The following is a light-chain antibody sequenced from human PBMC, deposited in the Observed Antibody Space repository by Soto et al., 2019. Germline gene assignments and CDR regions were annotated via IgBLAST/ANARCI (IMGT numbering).Light chain of an antibody. CDR2: EVT. CDR1: SSDVGAYNY. V-gene: IGLV2-8*01. Sequence: QSVLTQPPSASGSPGQSVTISCTGTSSDVGAYNYVSWYQQHPGKAPKLMIYEVTKRPSGVPARFSGSKSGNTASLTVSGLQAEDEADYYCTSRAGLNAWYVFGTGTKVTVL. CDR3: TSRAGLNAWYV. J-gene: IGLJ1*01.